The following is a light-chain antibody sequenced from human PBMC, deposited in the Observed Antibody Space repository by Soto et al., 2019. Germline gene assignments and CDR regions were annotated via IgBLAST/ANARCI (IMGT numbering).Light chain of an antibody. J-gene: IGLJ2*01. CDR1: SSDVGRYNY. CDR2: EVS. Sequence: QSVLAQPASVSGSPGQSITISCTGTSSDVGRYNYVSWYQQHPGKAPKLMIHEVSYRPSGVSSRFSGSTSGNTAALTISGLQAEDEAEYHCCSYAPRDTEVVGRATKLTV. CDR3: CSYAPRDTEV. V-gene: IGLV2-14*01.